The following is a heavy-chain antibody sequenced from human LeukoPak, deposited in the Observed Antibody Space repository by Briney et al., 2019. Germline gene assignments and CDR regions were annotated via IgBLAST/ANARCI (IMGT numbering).Heavy chain of an antibody. D-gene: IGHD6-19*01. CDR1: GGSISSGSYY. V-gene: IGHV4-61*02. J-gene: IGHJ4*02. CDR2: IYASGST. CDR3: ARKSYSTGWWYFDY. Sequence: SQTLSLTCTVSGGSISSGSYYWSWIRQPAGKGLEWIGRIYASGSTNYNPSLKSRVTISVDTSKNQFSLKLSSVTAADTAVYYCARKSYSTGWWYFDYWGQGTLVTVSS.